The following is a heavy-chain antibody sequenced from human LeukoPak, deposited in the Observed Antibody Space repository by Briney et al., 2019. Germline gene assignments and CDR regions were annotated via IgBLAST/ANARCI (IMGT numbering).Heavy chain of an antibody. Sequence: GGSLRLSCAASGFTFSRYSMNWVRQAPGKGLEWVSSISSSSTYKYYADSVKGRFTIARDNSNNTVYLRMNSLRAEDAALYYCVRSGAVATWGYHFDPGAQGTGDPVPT. J-gene: IGHJ5*02. CDR3: VRSGAVATWGYHFDP. D-gene: IGHD5-12*01. CDR1: GFTFSRYS. V-gene: IGHV3-21*01. CDR2: ISSSSTYK.